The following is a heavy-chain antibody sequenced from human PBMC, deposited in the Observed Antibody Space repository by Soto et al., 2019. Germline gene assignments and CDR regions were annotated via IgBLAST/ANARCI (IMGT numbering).Heavy chain of an antibody. J-gene: IGHJ4*02. CDR2: IYWDDDK. CDR1: GFSLSTSGVG. CDR3: AHRRSVTVAGLYFDY. D-gene: IGHD6-19*01. V-gene: IGHV2-5*02. Sequence: SGPTLVNPTQTLTLTCTFSGFSLSTSGVGEGWIRQPPGKALEWLALIYWDDDKRYSPSLKSRLTITKDTSKNQVVLTMTNMDPVDTATYYCAHRRSVTVAGLYFDYWGQGXLVTVSS.